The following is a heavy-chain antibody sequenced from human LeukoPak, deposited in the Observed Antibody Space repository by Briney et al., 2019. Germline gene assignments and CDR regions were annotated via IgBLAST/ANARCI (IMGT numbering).Heavy chain of an antibody. Sequence: SETLSLTCTVSGGSISSGSYYWGWIRQPPGKGLEWIGSIYYSGSTNYNPSLKSRVTISVDTSKNQFSLKLSSVTAADTAVYYCARGTSYYGSGSYYRWFDPWGQGTLVTVSS. D-gene: IGHD3-10*01. J-gene: IGHJ5*02. CDR3: ARGTSYYGSGSYYRWFDP. CDR1: GGSISSGSYY. CDR2: IYYSGST. V-gene: IGHV4-39*07.